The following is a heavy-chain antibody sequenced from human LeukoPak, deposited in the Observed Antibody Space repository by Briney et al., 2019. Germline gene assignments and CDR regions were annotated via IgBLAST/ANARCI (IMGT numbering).Heavy chain of an antibody. J-gene: IGHJ5*02. D-gene: IGHD2-2*01. CDR3: ARVDCSSTSCRHNWFDP. Sequence: KPSQTLSLTCTVSGGSIGSGDYYWSWIRQPPGKGLEWIGSIYHSGSTYYNPSLKSRVTISVDTSKNQFSLKLSSVTAADTAVYYCARVDCSSTSCRHNWFDPWGQGTLVTVSS. CDR2: IYHSGST. V-gene: IGHV4-39*07. CDR1: GGSIGSGDYY.